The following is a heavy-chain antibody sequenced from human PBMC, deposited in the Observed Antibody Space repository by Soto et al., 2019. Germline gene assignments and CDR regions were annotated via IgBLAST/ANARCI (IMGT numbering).Heavy chain of an antibody. V-gene: IGHV3-48*02. CDR2: ISSSSSTI. CDR3: ARVLFGDDEWLVHYYYYGMDV. Sequence: GGSLRLSCAASGFTFSSYSMNWVRQAPGKGLEWVSYISSSSSTIYYADSVKGRFTISRDNAKNSLYLQMNSLRDEDTAVYYCARVLFGDDEWLVHYYYYGMDVWGQGTTVTVSS. D-gene: IGHD6-19*01. CDR1: GFTFSSYS. J-gene: IGHJ6*02.